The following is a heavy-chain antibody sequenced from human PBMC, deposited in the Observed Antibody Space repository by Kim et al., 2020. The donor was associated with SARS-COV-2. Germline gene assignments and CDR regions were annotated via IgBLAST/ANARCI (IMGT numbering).Heavy chain of an antibody. CDR1: GGSISSSSYY. D-gene: IGHD6-13*01. CDR2: IYYSGST. Sequence: SETLSLTCTVSGGSISSSSYYWGWIRQPPGKGLEWIGSIYYSGSTYYNPSLKSRVTISVDTSKNQFSLKLSSVTAADTAVYYCARHWVAAAAPRYYYYGMDVWGQGTTVTVSS. CDR3: ARHWVAAAAPRYYYYGMDV. J-gene: IGHJ6*02. V-gene: IGHV4-39*01.